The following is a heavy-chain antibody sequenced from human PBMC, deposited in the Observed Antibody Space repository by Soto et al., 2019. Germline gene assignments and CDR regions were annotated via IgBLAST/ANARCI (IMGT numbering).Heavy chain of an antibody. CDR1: GFTFSSYA. Sequence: GGSLRLSCAASGFTFSSYAMSWVRQAPGKGLEWVSAISGSGGSTYYADSVKGRFTISRDNSKNTLYLQMNSLRAEDTAVYSCAKDQANWGSLGSFDLWGQGTLVTVSS. D-gene: IGHD7-27*01. J-gene: IGHJ4*03. CDR3: AKDQANWGSLGSFDL. V-gene: IGHV3-23*01. CDR2: ISGSGGST.